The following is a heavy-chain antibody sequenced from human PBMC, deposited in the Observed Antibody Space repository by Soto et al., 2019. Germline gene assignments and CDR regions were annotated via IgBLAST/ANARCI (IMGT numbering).Heavy chain of an antibody. D-gene: IGHD3-22*01. Sequence: PGESLKISCRGSGYDFNTNWFGWVRQLPGRGLGWVGIMYPGDSDTRLHPSLQGHVTLSADVTVSTAFLQWRTLKTSDSGMYFCARLPRDCSKTSCYYADHWGQGTSVTVSS. V-gene: IGHV5-51*01. J-gene: IGHJ4*02. CDR3: ARLPRDCSKTSCYYADH. CDR1: GYDFNTNW. CDR2: MYPGDSDT.